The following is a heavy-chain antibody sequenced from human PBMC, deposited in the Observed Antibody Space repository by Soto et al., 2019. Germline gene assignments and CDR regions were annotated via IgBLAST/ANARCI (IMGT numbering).Heavy chain of an antibody. Sequence: SETLSLTCAVYGGSISSYDWSWIRQPPGKGLEWIGYIYYSGSTNYNPSLKSRVTISVDTSKNQFSLKRSSVTAADTAVYYWARVWRDRSNYYYYYGMDVGGQGTTVTVSS. D-gene: IGHD3-22*01. J-gene: IGHJ6*02. CDR2: IYYSGST. V-gene: IGHV4-59*01. CDR3: ARVWRDRSNYYYYYGMDV. CDR1: GGSISSYD.